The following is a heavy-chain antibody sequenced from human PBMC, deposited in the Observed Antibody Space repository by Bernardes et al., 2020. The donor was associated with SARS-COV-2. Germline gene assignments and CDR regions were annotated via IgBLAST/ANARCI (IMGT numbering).Heavy chain of an antibody. D-gene: IGHD3-3*01. CDR3: ARDDPPYYDFWSGLRYMDV. Sequence: GSLRLSCAASGFTFSSYSMNWVRQAPGKGLEWVSYISSSSSTIYYADSVKGRFTISRDNAKNSLYLQMNSLRDEDTAVYYCARDDPPYYDFWSGLRYMDVWGQGTTVTVSS. CDR2: ISSSSSTI. J-gene: IGHJ6*02. V-gene: IGHV3-48*02. CDR1: GFTFSSYS.